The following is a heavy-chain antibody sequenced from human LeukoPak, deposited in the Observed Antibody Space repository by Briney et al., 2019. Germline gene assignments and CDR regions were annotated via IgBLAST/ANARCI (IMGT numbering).Heavy chain of an antibody. CDR1: GFTFSSYS. V-gene: IGHV3-21*05. D-gene: IGHD3-22*01. Sequence: GASLSLSCAAYGFTFSSYSMEWVRQAPGKGREWVLYISSSSSYIYYADSVKGRITSARYNAKNSLYLKMNSVKAEDTAVYYCARGEHRYYYDSSGYYSGVFDYWGQGTLVTVSS. CDR2: ISSSSSYI. J-gene: IGHJ4*02. CDR3: ARGEHRYYYDSSGYYSGVFDY.